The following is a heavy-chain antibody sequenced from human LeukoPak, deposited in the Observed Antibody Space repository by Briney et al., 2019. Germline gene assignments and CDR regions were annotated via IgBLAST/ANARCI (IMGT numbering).Heavy chain of an antibody. V-gene: IGHV4-59*12. CDR3: AKSNGYGLIDI. D-gene: IGHD3-10*01. J-gene: IGHJ3*02. CDR2: IFYSGST. CDR1: GGSISSYY. Sequence: PSETLSLTCTVSGGSISSYYWSWIRQPPGKALEWIGNIFYSGSTYYSPSLKSRVTISLDTSRNQFSLKLNSVTAADTAVYYCAKSNGYGLIDIWGQGTMVTVSS.